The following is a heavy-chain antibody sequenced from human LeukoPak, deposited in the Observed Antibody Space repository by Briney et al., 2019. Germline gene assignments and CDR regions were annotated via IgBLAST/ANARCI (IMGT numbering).Heavy chain of an antibody. CDR3: ARGLPLGYCTYGVCYPPKHFDF. Sequence: ASVKVSCKASGYTFTNYDINWVRQAPGQGLEWMGWVSFKSGNTGYKQKFQARVTITRDTSMTTAYMELSSLTSDDTAVYFCARGLPLGYCTYGVCYPPKHFDFWGQGTLVTVSS. CDR1: GYTFTNYD. D-gene: IGHD2-8*01. CDR2: VSFKSGNT. V-gene: IGHV1-8*03. J-gene: IGHJ4*02.